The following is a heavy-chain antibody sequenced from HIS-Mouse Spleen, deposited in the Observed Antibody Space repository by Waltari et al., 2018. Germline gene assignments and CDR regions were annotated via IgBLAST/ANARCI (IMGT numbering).Heavy chain of an antibody. V-gene: IGHV2-70*15. J-gene: IGHJ4*02. Sequence: QVTLRESGPALVKPTQTLTLTYTFSGFSLSTSGMCVSWIRQPPGKALEWLARIDWDDDKYYSTSLKARLTISRETSKNQVVLTMTNMDPLDTATYYCARIAEGYTSGWYAFDYWGQGTLVTVSS. D-gene: IGHD6-19*01. CDR1: GFSLSTSGMC. CDR3: ARIAEGYTSGWYAFDY. CDR2: IDWDDDK.